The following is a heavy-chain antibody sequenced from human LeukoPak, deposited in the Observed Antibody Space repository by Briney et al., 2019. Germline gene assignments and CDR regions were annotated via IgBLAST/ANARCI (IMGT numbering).Heavy chain of an antibody. J-gene: IGHJ6*03. V-gene: IGHV1-69*05. D-gene: IGHD3-3*01. Sequence: ASVKVSCKASGGTFSSYAISWVRQAPGQGLEWMGGIIPVFGTANYAQKFQGRVTITTDESTSTAYMELSSLRSEDTAVYYCARVAYDFWSGYYTDYYYYYYMDVWGKGTTVTVSS. CDR3: ARVAYDFWSGYYTDYYYYYYMDV. CDR2: IIPVFGTA. CDR1: GGTFSSYA.